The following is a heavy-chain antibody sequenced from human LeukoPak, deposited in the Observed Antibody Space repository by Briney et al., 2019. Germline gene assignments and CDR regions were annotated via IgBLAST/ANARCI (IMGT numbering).Heavy chain of an antibody. V-gene: IGHV4-59*08. CDR3: ARHGGSSSLLGY. Sequence: PSETLSLTCTVSGGSISSYYWSWIRQPPGKGLEWIGYIYYSGSTNYNPSLKSRVTISVDTSKNQFSLKLSSVTAADTAVYYCARHGGSSSLLGYWDQGTLVTVSS. D-gene: IGHD6-6*01. CDR2: IYYSGST. CDR1: GGSISSYY. J-gene: IGHJ4*02.